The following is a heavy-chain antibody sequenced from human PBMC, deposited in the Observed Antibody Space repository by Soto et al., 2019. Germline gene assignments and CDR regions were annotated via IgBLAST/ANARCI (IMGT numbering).Heavy chain of an antibody. D-gene: IGHD6-19*01. CDR1: GFTFSSYS. CDR3: ARDFWPYSSGWFYNFDY. CDR2: ISSSGSYI. J-gene: IGHJ4*02. V-gene: IGHV3-21*01. Sequence: GGSLRLSCAASGFTFSSYSMNWVRQAPGKGLEWVSSISSSGSYIYYADSLKGRFTISRDNAKNSLYLQMNSLRAEDTALYYCARDFWPYSSGWFYNFDYWGQGALVTVSS.